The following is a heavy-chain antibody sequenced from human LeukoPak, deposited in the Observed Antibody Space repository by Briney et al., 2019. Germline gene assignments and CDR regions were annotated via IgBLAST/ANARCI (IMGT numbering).Heavy chain of an antibody. D-gene: IGHD5-24*01. CDR3: SQLGGPGAGADY. Sequence: SETLSLTCTVSGASISHDYHFWSWIRQPPEKGLEFIGYIFHSGSTYYNASLRSRVTISIDTSKSQFSLSLSSVTAADTAVYYLSQLGGPGAGADYLGQGALVTVSS. V-gene: IGHV4-30-4*01. CDR2: IFHSGST. CDR1: GASISHDYHF. J-gene: IGHJ4*02.